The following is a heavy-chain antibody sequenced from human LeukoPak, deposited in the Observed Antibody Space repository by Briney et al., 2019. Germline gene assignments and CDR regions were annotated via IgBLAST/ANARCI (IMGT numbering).Heavy chain of an antibody. D-gene: IGHD1-26*01. CDR3: AKGGIVSVSPFFDY. CDR2: VNSDGSHT. V-gene: IGHV3-74*01. Sequence: PGGSLRLSCVASGFIFGRYWMHWVRHAPGKGLVWVSRVNSDGSHTTYADSVKGRFTISRDNSKNTLYLQMNSLRAEDTAVYYCAKGGIVSVSPFFDYWGQGTLVTVSS. CDR1: GFIFGRYW. J-gene: IGHJ4*02.